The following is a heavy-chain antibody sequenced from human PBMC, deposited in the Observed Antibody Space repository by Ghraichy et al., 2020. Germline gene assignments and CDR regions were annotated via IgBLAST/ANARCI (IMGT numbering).Heavy chain of an antibody. D-gene: IGHD2-21*02. CDR2: IYYSGST. CDR3: ARVGAAYCGGDCFAFDI. Sequence: SETLSLTCTVSGGSISSYYWSWIRQPPGKGLEWIGYIYYSGSTNYNPSLKSRVTISVDTSKNQFSLKLSSVTAADTAVYYCARVGAAYCGGDCFAFDIWGQGTMVTVSS. CDR1: GGSISSYY. V-gene: IGHV4-59*01. J-gene: IGHJ3*02.